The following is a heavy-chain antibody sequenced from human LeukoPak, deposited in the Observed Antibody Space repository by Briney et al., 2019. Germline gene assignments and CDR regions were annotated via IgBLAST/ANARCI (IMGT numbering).Heavy chain of an antibody. Sequence: SETLSLTCTVSGGSFSSGSYYWSWIRQPPGKGLEWIGYIYYSGSTNYNPSLKSRVTISVDTSKNQFSLKLSSVTAADTAVYYCARGGYSYGNGMDVWGQGTTVTVSS. D-gene: IGHD5-18*01. CDR3: ARGGYSYGNGMDV. CDR2: IYYSGST. J-gene: IGHJ6*02. CDR1: GGSFSSGSYY. V-gene: IGHV4-61*01.